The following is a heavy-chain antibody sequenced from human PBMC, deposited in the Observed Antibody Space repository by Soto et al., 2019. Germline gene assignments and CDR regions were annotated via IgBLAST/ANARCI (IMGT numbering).Heavy chain of an antibody. Sequence: ASVKVSCKASGYTFTSYDINWVRQATGQGLEWMGWMNPNSGNTGYAQKFQGRVTMTRNTSISTAYMELSSLRSEDTAVYYCARSRVRDYYDSSGYYHKPNLDYWGQGTLVTVSS. V-gene: IGHV1-8*01. CDR3: ARSRVRDYYDSSGYYHKPNLDY. D-gene: IGHD3-22*01. CDR1: GYTFTSYD. J-gene: IGHJ4*02. CDR2: MNPNSGNT.